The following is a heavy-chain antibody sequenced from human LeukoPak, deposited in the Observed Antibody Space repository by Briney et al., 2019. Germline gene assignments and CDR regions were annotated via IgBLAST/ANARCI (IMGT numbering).Heavy chain of an antibody. CDR3: TTYSSGSFGY. J-gene: IGHJ4*02. Sequence: GGSLRLSCAVSGFTFNNAWMSWVRQAPGKGLEWVGRIYSKTDGGTTGYAAPVKGRFTISGDDSKTMLYLQMNSLKTEDTAVYYCTTYSSGSFGYWGQGTLVTVSS. D-gene: IGHD3-22*01. CDR2: IYSKTDGGTT. CDR1: GFTFNNAW. V-gene: IGHV3-15*01.